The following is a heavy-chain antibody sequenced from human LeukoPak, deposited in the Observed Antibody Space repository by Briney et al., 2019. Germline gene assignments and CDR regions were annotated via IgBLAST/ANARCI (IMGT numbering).Heavy chain of an antibody. J-gene: IGHJ4*02. Sequence: GGSLRLSCAASGFTFSSYAMSWVRQAPGKGLEWVAVISYDGSNKYYADSVKGRFTISRDNSKNTLYLQMNSLRAEDTAVYYCARGGGYDSSGYVPDYWGQGTLVTVSS. V-gene: IGHV3-30-3*01. D-gene: IGHD3-22*01. CDR3: ARGGGYDSSGYVPDY. CDR2: ISYDGSNK. CDR1: GFTFSSYA.